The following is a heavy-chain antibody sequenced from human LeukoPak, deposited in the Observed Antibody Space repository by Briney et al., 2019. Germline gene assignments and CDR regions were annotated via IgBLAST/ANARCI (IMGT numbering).Heavy chain of an antibody. J-gene: IGHJ3*02. Sequence: PGRSLRLSCAASGFTFDDDAMHWVRQAPGKGLEWVSGISWNSGSIGYADSVKGRFTISRDNAKNSLYLQMNSLRAEDTALYYCAKEDSSGWYSSAFDIWGQGTMVTVSS. CDR3: AKEDSSGWYSSAFDI. CDR2: ISWNSGSI. D-gene: IGHD6-19*01. CDR1: GFTFDDDA. V-gene: IGHV3-9*01.